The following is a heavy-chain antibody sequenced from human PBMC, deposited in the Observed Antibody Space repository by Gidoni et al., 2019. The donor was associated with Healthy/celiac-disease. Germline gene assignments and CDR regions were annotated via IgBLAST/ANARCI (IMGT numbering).Heavy chain of an antibody. V-gene: IGHV3-74*01. J-gene: IGHJ5*02. CDR3: ARALWVVVPAARYNWVDP. CDR2: SNSYGRSP. Sequence: SGGGLVQPGGFLRLSCAASGFTFSSYWMPWVRQAPGKGLVWVSRSNSYGRSPIYADSVKGRFTISRDNAKNTLYLQRNSLRAEDTAVYYCARALWVVVPAARYNWVDPWGQGTLVTVSS. CDR1: GFTFSSYW. D-gene: IGHD2-2*01.